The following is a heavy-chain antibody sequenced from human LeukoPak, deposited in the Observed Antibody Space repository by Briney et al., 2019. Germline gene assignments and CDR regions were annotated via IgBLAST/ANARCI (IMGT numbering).Heavy chain of an antibody. Sequence: GGSLRLSCAASGFIFSSYAMSWVRQAPGKGLEWVSSISSSSSYIYYADSVKGRFTISRDNAKNSLNLQMNSLRAEDTAVYYCARDWEGPLGYFDYWGQGTLVTVSS. CDR1: GFIFSSYA. J-gene: IGHJ4*02. CDR2: ISSSSSYI. V-gene: IGHV3-21*01. D-gene: IGHD1-26*01. CDR3: ARDWEGPLGYFDY.